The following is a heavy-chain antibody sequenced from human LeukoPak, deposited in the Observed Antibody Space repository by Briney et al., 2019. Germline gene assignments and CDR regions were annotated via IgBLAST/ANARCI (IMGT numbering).Heavy chain of an antibody. CDR1: GGSISSYY. Sequence: PSETLSLTCTVSGGSISSYYWSWIRQPPGKGLERIGYIYYSGSTNYNPSLKSRVTISVDTSKSQFSLKLSSVTAADTAVYYCARHHSSTYLDAFDIWGHGTMVTVSS. CDR3: ARHHSSTYLDAFDI. D-gene: IGHD2/OR15-2a*01. J-gene: IGHJ3*02. CDR2: IYYSGST. V-gene: IGHV4-59*08.